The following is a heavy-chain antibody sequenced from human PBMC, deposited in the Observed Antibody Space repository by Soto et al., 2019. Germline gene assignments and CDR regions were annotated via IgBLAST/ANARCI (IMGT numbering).Heavy chain of an antibody. CDR2: IKSKTDGGTT. CDR1: GFTFSNAW. D-gene: IGHD2-21*01. CDR3: TTNLYLGGQGVDNDCVAS. V-gene: IGHV3-15*07. Sequence: EVKLVESGGGLVKPGGSLRLSCAASGFTFSNAWMNWVRQATGKGLEWVGRIKSKTDGGTTDYAAPGKGRFTISRDDSKNPLCLHMNSPKSEYAAVYYWTTNLYLGGQGVDNDCVASWGQGKMVAFSS. J-gene: IGHJ3*02.